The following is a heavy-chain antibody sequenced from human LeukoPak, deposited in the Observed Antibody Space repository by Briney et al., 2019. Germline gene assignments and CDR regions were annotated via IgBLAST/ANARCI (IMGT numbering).Heavy chain of an antibody. V-gene: IGHV1-69*13. D-gene: IGHD2-8*01. CDR3: ARVSLMVYAIDY. J-gene: IGHJ4*02. CDR2: IIPIFGTA. Sequence: GASVKVSCKASGYTFTSYGISWVRQAPGQGLEWMGGIIPIFGTANYAQKFQGRVTITADESTSTAYMELSSLRSEDTAVYYCARVSLMVYAIDYWGQGTLVTVSS. CDR1: GYTFTSYG.